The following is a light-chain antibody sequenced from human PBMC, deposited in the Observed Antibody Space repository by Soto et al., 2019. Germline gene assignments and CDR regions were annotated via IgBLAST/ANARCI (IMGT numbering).Light chain of an antibody. CDR3: CLVAASYSSWV. V-gene: IGLV2-11*01. CDR1: SSDVGAYNY. J-gene: IGLJ3*02. Sequence: QSVLTQPRSVSGSPGQSVTISCTGTSSDVGAYNYVSWYQQHPGKAPRVMIYDVSRRPSGVPDRFSGSKSGNTASLTISGLQAEDEADYYFCLVAASYSSWVFGGGTKVTVL. CDR2: DVS.